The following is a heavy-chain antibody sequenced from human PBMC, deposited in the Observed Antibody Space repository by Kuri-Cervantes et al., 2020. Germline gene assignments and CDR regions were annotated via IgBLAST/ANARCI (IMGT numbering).Heavy chain of an antibody. CDR3: ATSSMIGENWFDP. Sequence: SVKVSCKASGGTFSSYTISWVRQAPGQGLEWMGGIIPIFGTANYAQKFQGRVTITADESTSTAYMELSSLRSEDTAVYYCATSSMIGENWFDPWGQGTLVTVSS. CDR2: IIPIFGTA. D-gene: IGHD3-22*01. J-gene: IGHJ5*02. V-gene: IGHV1-69*13. CDR1: GGTFSSYT.